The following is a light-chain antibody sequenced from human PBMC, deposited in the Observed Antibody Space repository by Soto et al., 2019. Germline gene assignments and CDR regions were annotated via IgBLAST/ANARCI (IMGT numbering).Light chain of an antibody. CDR2: KAS. V-gene: IGKV1-5*03. J-gene: IGKJ1*01. CDR3: QQYNDNWT. CDR1: QSISSW. Sequence: CRASQSISSWLAWYQQKPGKAPKLLIYKASTLQSGVPSRFSGSGSGTEFTLAISSLQPDDSATYYCQQYNDNWTFGQGTKVDIK.